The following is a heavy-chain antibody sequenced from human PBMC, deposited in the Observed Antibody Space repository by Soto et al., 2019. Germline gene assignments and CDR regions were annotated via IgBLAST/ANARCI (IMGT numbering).Heavy chain of an antibody. CDR3: AHRVNYNSYWDVDWFDS. V-gene: IGHV2-5*02. J-gene: IGHJ5*01. Sequence: QITLKESGPTLLEPTQTLTLTCSFSGISLTTSGVGVGWLRQAPGKALECLGIIYWDNDRRYNPSLKSRLSITKDTSKNQVVLTMTYMEPVDTAIDFCAHRVNYNSYWDVDWFDSWGQQTILTVS. CDR2: IYWDNDR. D-gene: IGHD2-8*02. CDR1: GISLTTSGVG.